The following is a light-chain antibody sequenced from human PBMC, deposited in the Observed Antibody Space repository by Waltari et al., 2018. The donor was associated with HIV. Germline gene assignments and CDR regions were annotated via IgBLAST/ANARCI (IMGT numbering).Light chain of an antibody. CDR3: LQDGSFPLT. V-gene: IGKV1-6*01. CDR1: QGIGTD. CDR2: AVS. Sequence: AIQMTQSPSSLSASVGDRVTITCRASQGIGTDLGWYQQKSGRAPKVLIDAVSSVQSEVPSRFSGSRSGTDSTLTISSLQPEDSATYYCLQDGSFPLTFGPGTKVDV. J-gene: IGKJ3*01.